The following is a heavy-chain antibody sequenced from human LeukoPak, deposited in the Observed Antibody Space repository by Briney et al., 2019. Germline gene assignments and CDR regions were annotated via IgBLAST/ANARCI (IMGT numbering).Heavy chain of an antibody. CDR1: GYSFSSYW. CDR2: IYPGDSDT. J-gene: IGHJ6*02. D-gene: IGHD2-15*01. Sequence: GESLKISCKGSGYSFSSYWIAWVRQMPGKGLEWMGIIYPGDSDTRYSPSFEGQVIISADKSISTAYLQWSSLKASDTAIYYCARKVVDDSLSYGMDVWGQGATVTVSS. V-gene: IGHV5-51*01. CDR3: ARKVVDDSLSYGMDV.